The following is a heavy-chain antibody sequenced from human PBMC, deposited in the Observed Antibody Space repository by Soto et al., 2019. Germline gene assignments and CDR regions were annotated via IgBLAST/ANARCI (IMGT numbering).Heavy chain of an antibody. CDR3: AKDQSSSYDILTGYAFDY. V-gene: IGHV3-23*01. CDR1: GFTFSSYA. Sequence: EVQLLESGGGLVQPGGSLRLSCAASGFTFSSYAMSWVRQAPGKGLEWVSAISGSGGSTYYADSVKGRFTISRDNSKNTLYLQMNSLRAEDTAVYYCAKDQSSSYDILTGYAFDYWGQGTPVTVSS. J-gene: IGHJ4*02. D-gene: IGHD3-9*01. CDR2: ISGSGGST.